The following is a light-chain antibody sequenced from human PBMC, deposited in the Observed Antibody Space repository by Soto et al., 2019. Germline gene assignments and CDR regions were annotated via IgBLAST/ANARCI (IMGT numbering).Light chain of an antibody. CDR2: GAS. Sequence: EIVMTPSPATLAVSPCGRATLSASASQSVSSNLAWYQQKPDQAPRLLIYGASTRATGIPARFSGSGSGTEFTLTISSLQSEDFAVYFCQQYNNWPPITFGQGTRLEIK. J-gene: IGKJ5*01. CDR1: QSVSSN. CDR3: QQYNNWPPIT. V-gene: IGKV3D-15*01.